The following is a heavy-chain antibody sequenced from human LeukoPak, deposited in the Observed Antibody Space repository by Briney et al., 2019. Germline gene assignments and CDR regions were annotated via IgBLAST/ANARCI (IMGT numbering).Heavy chain of an antibody. V-gene: IGHV5-51*01. Sequence: GESLKISCKGSGYSFTSYWIGWVRQMPGKGLEWMGIIYPGDSDTRYSPSFQGQVTISADKSISTAYLQWSSLKASDTAMYYCAGLVVPAATRYPAQNAFDIWGQGTMVTVSS. CDR1: GYSFTSYW. J-gene: IGHJ3*02. CDR3: AGLVVPAATRYPAQNAFDI. CDR2: IYPGDSDT. D-gene: IGHD2-2*01.